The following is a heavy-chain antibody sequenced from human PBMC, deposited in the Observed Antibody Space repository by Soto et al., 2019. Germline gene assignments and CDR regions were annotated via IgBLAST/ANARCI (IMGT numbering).Heavy chain of an antibody. CDR3: ARGLLRWYRLWYFDL. CDR2: INHSGST. CDR1: GGSFSGYY. Sequence: QVQLQQWGAGLLKPSETLSLTCAVYGGSFSGYYWSWIRQPPGKGLEWIGEINHSGSTNYNPSLKRRVTVXXDXSXXQCSLNLSSVTAADTAVYYCARGLLRWYRLWYFDLWGRGTLVTVSS. J-gene: IGHJ2*01. V-gene: IGHV4-34*01. D-gene: IGHD4-17*01.